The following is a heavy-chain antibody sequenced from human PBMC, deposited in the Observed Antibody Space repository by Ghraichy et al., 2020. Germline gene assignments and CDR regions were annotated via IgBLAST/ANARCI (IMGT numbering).Heavy chain of an antibody. CDR3: AGSRYHYDAFDI. V-gene: IGHV4-59*01. Sequence: SQTLSLTCTVSGGSISSYYWSWIRQPPGKGLEWIGYIYYSGSTNYNPSLKSRVTISVDTSKNQFSLKLSSVTAADTAVYYCAGSRYHYDAFDIWGQGTMVTVSS. J-gene: IGHJ3*02. CDR1: GGSISSYY. D-gene: IGHD3-9*01. CDR2: IYYSGST.